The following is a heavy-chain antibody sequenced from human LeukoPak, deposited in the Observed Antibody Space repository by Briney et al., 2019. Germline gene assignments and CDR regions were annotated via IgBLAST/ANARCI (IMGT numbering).Heavy chain of an antibody. D-gene: IGHD5-18*01. Sequence: IGEIYHSGSTNYNPSLKSRVTISVDKSKNQFSLKLSSVTAADTAVYYCARLSVQLAFTLDYWGQGTLVTVSS. CDR2: IYHSGST. V-gene: IGHV4-4*02. CDR3: ARLSVQLAFTLDY. J-gene: IGHJ4*02.